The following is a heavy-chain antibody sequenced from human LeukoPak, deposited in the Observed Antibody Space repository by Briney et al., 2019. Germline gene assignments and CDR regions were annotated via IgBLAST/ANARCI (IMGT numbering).Heavy chain of an antibody. J-gene: IGHJ1*01. D-gene: IGHD2-15*01. CDR3: AKDPGYCSGGSCYLYFQH. V-gene: IGHV3-23*01. CDR1: GFTFSSYA. Sequence: PGGSLRLSCAASGFTFSSYAMSWVRQAPGKGLEWVSAISGSGGSTYYADSVKGRFTISRDNSKNTLYLQMNSLRAEDTAVYYCAKDPGYCSGGSCYLYFQHWGQGTLVTVSS. CDR2: ISGSGGST.